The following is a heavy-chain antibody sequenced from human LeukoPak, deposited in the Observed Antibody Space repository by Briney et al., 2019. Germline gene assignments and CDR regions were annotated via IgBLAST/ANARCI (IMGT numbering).Heavy chain of an antibody. J-gene: IGHJ4*02. V-gene: IGHV3-33*03. CDR3: AKSSEFLEWLSEFAY. CDR2: IWHDGGNK. Sequence: GGPLRLSCAASGFTFSNYGMHWVRQAPGRGLEWVAVIWHDGGNKYSADSVRGRFTISRDNSKNTLYLQMNSLRAEDTVVYYCAKSSEFLEWLSEFAYWGQGTLVTVSS. D-gene: IGHD3-3*01. CDR1: GFTFSNYG.